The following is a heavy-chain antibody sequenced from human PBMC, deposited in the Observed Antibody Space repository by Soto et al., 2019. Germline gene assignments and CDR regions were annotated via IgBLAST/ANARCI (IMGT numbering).Heavy chain of an antibody. D-gene: IGHD1-7*01. CDR2: IYYSGST. V-gene: IGHV4-59*01. CDR1: GASISTYC. Sequence: SETLPLTCTVSGASISTYCWSWIRQPPGKGLEWIGYIYYSGSTNSNPSLKSRVTISVDTSKNQFSLTLSSVTAADTAIYYCAREIVTGANDYWGQGTLVTVSS. J-gene: IGHJ4*02. CDR3: AREIVTGANDY.